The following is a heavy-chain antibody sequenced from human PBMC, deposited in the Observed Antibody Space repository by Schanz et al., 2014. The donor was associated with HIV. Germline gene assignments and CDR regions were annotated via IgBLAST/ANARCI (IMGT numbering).Heavy chain of an antibody. J-gene: IGHJ4*02. CDR2: ISATGGST. D-gene: IGHD1-26*01. CDR1: GFTFKSYA. CDR3: AKAKGSYSATTFYFDF. V-gene: IGHV3-23*01. Sequence: EVQLLESGGGLVQAGGSLRLSCAASGFTFKSYAMSWVRQAPGKGLEWVSAISATGGSTYYADSVKGRFTISRDNSKNTLSLHMNSLRVEDTAVYYCAKAKGSYSATTFYFDFWGQGTLVTVSS.